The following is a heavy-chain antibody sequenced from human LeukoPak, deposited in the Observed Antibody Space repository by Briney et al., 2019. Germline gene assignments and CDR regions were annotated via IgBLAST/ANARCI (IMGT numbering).Heavy chain of an antibody. Sequence: YPSQTLSLTCTVSGGSISSGGYYWSWIRQHPGKGLEWIGYIYYSGSTNYNPSLKSRVTISVDTSKNQFSLKLSSVTAADTAVYYCARVPQSYYYYMDVWGKGTTVTVSS. J-gene: IGHJ6*03. CDR1: GGSISSGGYY. V-gene: IGHV4-61*08. CDR2: IYYSGST. CDR3: ARVPQSYYYYMDV.